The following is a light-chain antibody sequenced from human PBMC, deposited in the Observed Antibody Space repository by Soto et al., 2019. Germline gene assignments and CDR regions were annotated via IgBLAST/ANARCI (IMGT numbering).Light chain of an antibody. V-gene: IGKV3-20*01. CDR2: GAS. J-gene: IGKJ2*01. CDR3: QQYCSSPMYT. Sequence: EIVLTQSLGTLSLSPGERATLSCRASQSVSSSYLAWYKQKPGQAHRLRIYGASSRAACIPDRFSGSGSWTDFTLTIIRLEPEHFAVYYCQQYCSSPMYTFGQGTKLEIK. CDR1: QSVSSSY.